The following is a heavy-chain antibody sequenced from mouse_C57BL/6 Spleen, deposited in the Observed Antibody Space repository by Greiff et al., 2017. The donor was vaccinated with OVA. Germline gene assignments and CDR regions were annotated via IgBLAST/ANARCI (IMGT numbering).Heavy chain of an antibody. Sequence: QVQLQQSGAELVRPGASVTLSCKASGYTFTDYEMHWVKQTPVHGLEWIGAIDPETGGTAYNQKFKGKATLTADKSSTTAYMELRSLTSEDSAVYYCTSSITSVVAFPPYFDYWGQGTTLTVSS. J-gene: IGHJ2*01. V-gene: IGHV1-15*01. D-gene: IGHD1-1*01. CDR2: IDPETGGT. CDR1: GYTFTDYE. CDR3: TSSITSVVAFPPYFDY.